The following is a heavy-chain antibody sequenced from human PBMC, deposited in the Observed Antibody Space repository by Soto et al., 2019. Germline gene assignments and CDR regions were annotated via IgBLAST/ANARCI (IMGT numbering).Heavy chain of an antibody. D-gene: IGHD3-22*01. V-gene: IGHV3-21*05. CDR1: GFTFSIYI. Sequence: GGSLRLSCAASGFTFSIYIMNWVRQAPGKGLEWVSYIMPGSSHIFYADSVKGRFTISRDNAKNSLYLQMNSLRAEDTAVYYCARDPNYYDSSGYPTDDYWGQGTLVTVSS. CDR2: IMPGSSHI. CDR3: ARDPNYYDSSGYPTDDY. J-gene: IGHJ4*02.